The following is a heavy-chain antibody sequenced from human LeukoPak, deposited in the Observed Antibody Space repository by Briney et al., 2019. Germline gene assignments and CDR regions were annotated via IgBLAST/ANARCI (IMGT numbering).Heavy chain of an antibody. CDR3: AREGSTSGTNWFDP. CDR1: GGSISSRSDY. J-gene: IGHJ5*02. CDR2: IYHSGST. D-gene: IGHD3-10*01. V-gene: IGHV4-39*07. Sequence: SSETLSLTCTVSGGSISSRSDYWGWIRQTPGKGLEWIGSIYHSGSTYYNPSLKSRVTISVDTSKNQFSLKLTSVTAADTAVYYCAREGSTSGTNWFDPWGQGTLVTVSS.